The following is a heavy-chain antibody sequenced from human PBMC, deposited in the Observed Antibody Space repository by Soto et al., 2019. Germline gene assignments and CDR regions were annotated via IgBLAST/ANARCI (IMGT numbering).Heavy chain of an antibody. V-gene: IGHV1-58*01. J-gene: IGHJ4*02. D-gene: IGHD3-3*01. CDR3: AADYGAVTPFDY. Sequence: QMPLEQSGPEVKRPGTSVKVSCKASGFTVSSSSVQWMRQARGQRLEWIGWVVFGSGDTKYAQKFQERVTITRDMSTDTAYLEVSSLRSDDTAVYYCAADYGAVTPFDYWGQGTLVTVSS. CDR1: GFTVSSSS. CDR2: VVFGSGDT.